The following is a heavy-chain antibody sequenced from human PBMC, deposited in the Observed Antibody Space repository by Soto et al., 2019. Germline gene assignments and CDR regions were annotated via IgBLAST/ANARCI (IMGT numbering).Heavy chain of an antibody. CDR2: IKYSGTT. J-gene: IGHJ3*02. Sequence: NPSESLARSASVSGGSIRNGRGHGVWIRQPPGKGLEWVASIKYSGTTFYNPSLKSRVTLSVDTSKNQFALKLSSVTAAETAVYYCARHGITGSYYDAFDIWGQGTMVS. D-gene: IGHD1-26*01. V-gene: IGHV4-39*01. CDR1: GGSIRNGRGH. CDR3: ARHGITGSYYDAFDI.